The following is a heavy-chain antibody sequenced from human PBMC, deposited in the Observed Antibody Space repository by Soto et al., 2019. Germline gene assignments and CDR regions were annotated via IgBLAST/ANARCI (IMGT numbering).Heavy chain of an antibody. J-gene: IGHJ6*02. CDR3: GAVAATIDYYYYGMDV. V-gene: IGHV3-33*01. CDR2: IWYDGNNK. Sequence: GGSLRLSCAASGFTFSSYGMHWVRQAPGKGLEWVAVIWYDGNNKYYADSVKGRFTISRDNSKNTLYLQMNSLRAEDTAVYYCGAVAATIDYYYYGMDVWGQGTTVTVYS. D-gene: IGHD2-15*01. CDR1: GFTFSSYG.